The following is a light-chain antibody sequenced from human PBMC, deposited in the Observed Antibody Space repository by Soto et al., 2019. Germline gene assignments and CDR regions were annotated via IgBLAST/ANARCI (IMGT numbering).Light chain of an antibody. CDR1: STDIGVYDY. V-gene: IGLV2-14*01. Sequence: QSVLTQPASVSGSPGQSITISCTGTSTDIGVYDYVSWYQQHPGKAPKVIIYEVTNRPSGVSNRFSGSKSGDTASLTISGLQSGDEADYYCSSYTTRATLVFGGGTKVTVL. J-gene: IGLJ3*02. CDR3: SSYTTRATLV. CDR2: EVT.